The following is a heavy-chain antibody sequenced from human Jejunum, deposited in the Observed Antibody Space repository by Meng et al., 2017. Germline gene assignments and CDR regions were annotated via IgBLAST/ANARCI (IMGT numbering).Heavy chain of an antibody. J-gene: IGHJ4*02. V-gene: IGHV3-48*03. CDR3: ARARHFVYSDGWAGYYFDY. CDR1: PFTFRTYD. Sequence: GESLKISCAGSPFTFRTYDMTWVRQAPGKGLEWVSYISSSGSTIYYADPVKGRFTISRDNVESSLYLQMNSLRAEDTAVYYCARARHFVYSDGWAGYYFDYWGQGELVTCAS. D-gene: IGHD6-19*01. CDR2: ISSSGSTI.